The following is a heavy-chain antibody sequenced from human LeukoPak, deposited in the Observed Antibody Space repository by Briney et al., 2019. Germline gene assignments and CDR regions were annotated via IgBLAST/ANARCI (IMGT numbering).Heavy chain of an antibody. D-gene: IGHD2-21*01. CDR1: GFTFSNYA. CDR2: ISGSGGST. J-gene: IGHJ4*02. CDR3: AKDFRIGYSAHFDY. V-gene: IGHV3-23*01. Sequence: GGSLRLSCAASGFTFSNYAMSWVRQAPGKGLEWLSTISGSGGSTYYADSVKGRFTISRDNSKNTLYLQMDSLRGEDTAVYYCAKDFRIGYSAHFDYWGQGALVTVSS.